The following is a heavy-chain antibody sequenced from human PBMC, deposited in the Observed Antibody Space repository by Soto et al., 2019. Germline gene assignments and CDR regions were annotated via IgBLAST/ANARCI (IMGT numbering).Heavy chain of an antibody. V-gene: IGHV1-2*02. CDR1: GDPFTANY. CDR3: ARDLAKGGGSAGFDY. CDR2: MNHKSGGT. D-gene: IGHD1-26*01. J-gene: IGHJ4*02. Sequence: GSVKVYSKTYGDPFTANYIHLVRQAPGQGFEWMGWMNHKSGGTKYAQKFHGRVTMTRDTSLSTVYMTLTRLTSDDTAVYYCARDLAKGGGSAGFDYWGQGTMVTVYS.